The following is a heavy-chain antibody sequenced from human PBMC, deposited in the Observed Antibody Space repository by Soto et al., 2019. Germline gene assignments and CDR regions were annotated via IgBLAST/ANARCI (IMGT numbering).Heavy chain of an antibody. Sequence: EVPLVESGGGLVQPGGSLRLSCAASGFTFSIYWMHRVRPAPGKGLVWVSRINSDGSSTGYADSVMGRFTISRDNAKNTLYLQMNSLRAEDTAVYYCARDQGYCSGGSCYVAGYWGQGTLVTVSS. CDR2: INSDGSST. CDR3: ARDQGYCSGGSCYVAGY. V-gene: IGHV3-74*01. CDR1: GFTFSIYW. D-gene: IGHD2-15*01. J-gene: IGHJ4*02.